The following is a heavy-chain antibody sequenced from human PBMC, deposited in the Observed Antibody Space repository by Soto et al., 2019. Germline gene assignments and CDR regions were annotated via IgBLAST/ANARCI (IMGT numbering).Heavy chain of an antibody. CDR3: ARGIAAAGIDY. Sequence: GGSLRLSCAASGFTFSSYAMHWVRQAPGKGLEWVAVISYDGSNKYYADSVKGRFTISRDNSKNTLYLQMNSLRAEDTAVYYCARGIAAAGIDYWGQGTLVTVSS. V-gene: IGHV3-30-3*01. D-gene: IGHD6-13*01. CDR2: ISYDGSNK. CDR1: GFTFSSYA. J-gene: IGHJ4*02.